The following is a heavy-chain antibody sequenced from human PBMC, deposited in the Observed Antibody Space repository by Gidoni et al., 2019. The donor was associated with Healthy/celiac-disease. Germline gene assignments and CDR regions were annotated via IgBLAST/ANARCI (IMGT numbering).Heavy chain of an antibody. CDR3: ARGGGVREMYYFDY. J-gene: IGHJ4*02. V-gene: IGHV4-34*01. CDR2: INHSGST. D-gene: IGHD3-10*01. CDR1: GGSFRGYY. Sequence: QVQLQQWGAGLLKPSETLSLTCAIYGGSFRGYYWSWIRQPPGKGLEWIGEINHSGSTNYNPSHKSRVTISVDTSKNQFSLKLSAVTAADTAVYYCARGGGVREMYYFDYWGQGTLVTVSS.